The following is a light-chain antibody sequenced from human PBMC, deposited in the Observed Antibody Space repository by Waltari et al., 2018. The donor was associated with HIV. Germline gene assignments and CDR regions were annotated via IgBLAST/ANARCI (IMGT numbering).Light chain of an antibody. CDR1: QGIHNF. Sequence: DIQLTQPPSFLSTSLGDRVTITCRASQGIHNFLAWFQQKPGKAPKTLIYAASTLQIGVPSRFSGSGSGTEFTLTISSLQPEDFATYYCQQLNSYPYTFGQGTKLEIK. J-gene: IGKJ2*01. CDR3: QQLNSYPYT. V-gene: IGKV1-9*01. CDR2: AAS.